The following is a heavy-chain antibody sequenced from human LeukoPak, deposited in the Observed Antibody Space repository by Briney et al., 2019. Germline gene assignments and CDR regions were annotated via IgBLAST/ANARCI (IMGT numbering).Heavy chain of an antibody. CDR2: INPNSGGT. Sequence: ASVEVSCKASGYTFTGHYMHWVRQAPGQGLEWMGWINPNSGGTNYAQKFQGRVTMTRDTSISTTYMELTRLTSDDTAVYYCAAERVPNIVYWGQGTLVTVSS. CDR1: GYTFTGHY. V-gene: IGHV1-2*02. CDR3: AAERVPNIVY. J-gene: IGHJ4*02. D-gene: IGHD4/OR15-4a*01.